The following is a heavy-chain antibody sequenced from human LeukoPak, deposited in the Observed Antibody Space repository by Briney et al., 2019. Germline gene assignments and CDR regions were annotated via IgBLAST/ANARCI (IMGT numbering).Heavy chain of an antibody. Sequence: ASVKVSCKASGYTFTNYYIHWVRQAPGQGLECMGIINPSGGSTSYAQKFQGRVTMTRDMSTSTVYMELSSLRSEDTAVYYCARDHGSMVRGVIGRSSDYYYHYYMDVWGKGTTVTVSS. J-gene: IGHJ6*03. V-gene: IGHV1-46*01. D-gene: IGHD3-10*01. CDR1: GYTFTNYY. CDR3: ARDHGSMVRGVIGRSSDYYYHYYMDV. CDR2: INPSGGST.